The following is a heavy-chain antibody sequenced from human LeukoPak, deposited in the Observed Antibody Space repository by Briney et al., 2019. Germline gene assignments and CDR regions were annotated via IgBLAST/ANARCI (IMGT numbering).Heavy chain of an antibody. CDR3: ARGLGTAGYSSSWYPIYYYYYMDV. Sequence: SVKVSCKASGGTFSSYAISWVRQAPGQGLEWMGGIIPIFGTANYAQKFQGRVTITADESTSTAYMELSSLRSEDTAVYYCARGLGTAGYSSSWYPIYYYYYMDVWGKGTTVTISS. CDR2: IIPIFGTA. CDR1: GGTFSSYA. D-gene: IGHD6-13*01. J-gene: IGHJ6*03. V-gene: IGHV1-69*13.